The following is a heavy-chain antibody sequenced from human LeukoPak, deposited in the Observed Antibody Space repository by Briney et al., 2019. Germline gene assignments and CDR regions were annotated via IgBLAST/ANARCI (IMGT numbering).Heavy chain of an antibody. CDR1: GFTFSSYE. J-gene: IGHJ5*01. Sequence: SGGSLRLSCAASGFTFSSYEMNWVRQAPGKGLEWVSYISNSGSTIYYADSVKGRFTISRDNSKNTLYLQMNSLRAEDTAVFYCARARRSGGITMVRGVKDRGWFDSWGQGILVTVSS. CDR2: ISNSGSTI. CDR3: ARARRSGGITMVRGVKDRGWFDS. V-gene: IGHV3-48*03. D-gene: IGHD3-10*01.